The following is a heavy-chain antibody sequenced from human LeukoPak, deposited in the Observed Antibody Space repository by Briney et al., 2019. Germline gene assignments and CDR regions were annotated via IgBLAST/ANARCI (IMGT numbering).Heavy chain of an antibody. D-gene: IGHD3-22*01. J-gene: IGHJ3*02. V-gene: IGHV1-18*01. CDR1: GYTFTNYG. CDR3: AREVDDYHSRDYSIDAFDI. Sequence: GASVKVFCKASGYTFTNYGISWVRQAPGQGLEWMGWISGYNGNTNYAQKLQGRVTMTTDTSTSTAYMELRSLRSDDTAVYYCAREVDDYHSRDYSIDAFDIWGQGTMVTVSS. CDR2: ISGYNGNT.